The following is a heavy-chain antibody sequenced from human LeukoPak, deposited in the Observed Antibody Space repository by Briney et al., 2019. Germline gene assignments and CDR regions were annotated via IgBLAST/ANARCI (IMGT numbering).Heavy chain of an antibody. D-gene: IGHD3-22*01. CDR2: VNPNSGNT. V-gene: IGHV1-8*03. CDR3: ARGQVDYYDSSGYWKFDP. J-gene: IGHJ5*02. Sequence: ASVKVSCKASGYTFTSYDINWVRQATGQGLEWMGWVNPNSGNTGYAQKFQGRVTITRNTSISTAYMELSSLRSEDTAVYYCARGQVDYYDSSGYWKFDPWGQGTLVTVSS. CDR1: GYTFTSYD.